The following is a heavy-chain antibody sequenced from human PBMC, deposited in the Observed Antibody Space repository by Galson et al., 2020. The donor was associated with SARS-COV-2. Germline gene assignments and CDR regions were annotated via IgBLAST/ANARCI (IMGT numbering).Heavy chain of an antibody. J-gene: IGHJ4*02. V-gene: IGHV3-23*01. CDR2: ISGSGGNT. CDR1: GFTFNYFA. CDR3: AKPGASTPGHCTTATCLTHFDY. D-gene: IGHD2-8*01. Sequence: GGSLRLSCAASGFTFNYFAMAWVRQAPGEGLEWVSAISGSGGNTYYPDSVKGRFTISRDNSKNTLYLQMNTLRAEDTAFYYCAKPGASTPGHCTTATCLTHFDYWGRGTLVAVSS.